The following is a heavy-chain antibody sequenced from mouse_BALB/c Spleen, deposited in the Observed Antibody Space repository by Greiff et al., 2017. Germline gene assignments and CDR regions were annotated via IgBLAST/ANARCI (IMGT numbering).Heavy chain of an antibody. J-gene: IGHJ2*01. CDR2: ISSGGSYT. V-gene: IGHV5-9-3*01. D-gene: IGHD1-2*01. CDR3: ARDEEITTADY. Sequence: DVQLQESGGGLVKPGGSLKLSCAASGFTFSSYAMSWVRQTPEKRLEWVATISSGGSYTYYPDSVKGRFTISRDNAKNTLYLQMSSLRSEDTAMYYCARDEEITTADYWGQGTTLTVSS. CDR1: GFTFSSYA.